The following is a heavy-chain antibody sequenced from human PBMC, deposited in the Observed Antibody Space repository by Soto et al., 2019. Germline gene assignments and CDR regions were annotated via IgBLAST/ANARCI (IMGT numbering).Heavy chain of an antibody. V-gene: IGHV1-18*01. CDR1: GYNFFDYG. CDR3: ARGRTVSSIGPLLV. D-gene: IGHD1-1*01. CDR2: VSPKSGNT. Sequence: QIQLVQSGAEVKKPGASVKVSCKDSGYNFFDYGVSWVRQAPGQGLEWMGWVSPKSGNTDYARKVQGRVTMTTDISTSTASMELRGLISDDTGVYYCARGRTVSSIGPLLVWGQGTLVSVSS. J-gene: IGHJ1*01.